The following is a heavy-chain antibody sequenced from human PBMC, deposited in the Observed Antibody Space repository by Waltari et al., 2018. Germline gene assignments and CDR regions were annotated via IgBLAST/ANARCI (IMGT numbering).Heavy chain of an antibody. CDR1: GGSFSGYY. D-gene: IGHD6-19*01. J-gene: IGHJ6*02. Sequence: QVQLQQWGAGLLKPSETLSLTCAVYGGSFSGYYWSWIRQPPGKGLELIGEINHSGSTNYNPSLKSRVTISVDTSKNQFSLKLSSVTAADTAVYYCARSRLVEGGYGMDVWGQGTTVTVSS. CDR3: ARSRLVEGGYGMDV. CDR2: INHSGST. V-gene: IGHV4-34*01.